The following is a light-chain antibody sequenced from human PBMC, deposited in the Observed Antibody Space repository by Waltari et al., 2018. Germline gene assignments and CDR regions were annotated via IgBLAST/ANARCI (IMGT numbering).Light chain of an antibody. V-gene: IGKV3-11*01. J-gene: IGKJ4*01. CDR1: QSVSYY. CDR3: QQRRNWPLT. CDR2: DTS. Sequence: EIVLTQSPAPLSLSPGERATLSCRASQSVSYYLAWYQQRPGQAPRLLIYDTSHRATGIPDRFSGSGSETDFTLTISSLEPEDFAVYYCQQRRNWPLTFGGGTKVEIK.